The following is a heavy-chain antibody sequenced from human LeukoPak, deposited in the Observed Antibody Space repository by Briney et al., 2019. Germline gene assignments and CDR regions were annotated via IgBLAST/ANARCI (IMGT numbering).Heavy chain of an antibody. CDR1: GFTFSSYG. D-gene: IGHD1-26*01. CDR3: AKDLIVGATTSSG. V-gene: IGHV3-33*06. CDR2: IWYDGSNK. J-gene: IGHJ4*02. Sequence: GGSLRLSCAASGFTFSSYGMHWVRQAPGKGLEWVAVIWYDGSNKYYADSVKGRFTISRGNSKNTLYLQMNSLRAEDTAVYYCAKDLIVGATTSSGWGQGTLVTVSS.